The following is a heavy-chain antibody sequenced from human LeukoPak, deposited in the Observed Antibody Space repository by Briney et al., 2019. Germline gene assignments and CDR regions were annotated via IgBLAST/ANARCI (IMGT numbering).Heavy chain of an antibody. D-gene: IGHD5-12*01. V-gene: IGHV3-23*01. CDR3: AKRATMSGATYYFDY. CDR2: IPGSGDST. Sequence: GGSLRLSCAAPGFTFSSYAMYWVRQAPGRGLEWVSAIPGSGDSTYYADSVKGRFAISRDNSNNMLYLQMNSLRAEDTAVYYCAKRATMSGATYYFDYWGQGTLVTVSS. J-gene: IGHJ4*02. CDR1: GFTFSSYA.